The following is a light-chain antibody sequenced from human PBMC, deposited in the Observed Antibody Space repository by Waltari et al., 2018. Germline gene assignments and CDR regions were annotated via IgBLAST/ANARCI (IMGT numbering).Light chain of an antibody. Sequence: QSALTQPASVSGSPGQSITISSTGTNSDVCSYNFVTWYQQPPAEAPKLMIFEVTNRPSGVSNRFSGAKSGNTASLIISGLQGEDEADYYCSSYTTSRTYVFGTGTKVTVL. CDR3: SSYTTSRTYV. CDR2: EVT. V-gene: IGLV2-14*01. J-gene: IGLJ1*01. CDR1: NSDVCSYNF.